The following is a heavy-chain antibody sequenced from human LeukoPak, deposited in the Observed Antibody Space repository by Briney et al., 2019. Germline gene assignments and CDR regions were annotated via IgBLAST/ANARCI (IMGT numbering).Heavy chain of an antibody. J-gene: IGHJ4*02. CDR1: RYTFTTYG. CDR3: ARAPGTGIVVVPAAIFDY. Sequence: GASVKVSCKASRYTFTTYGHSWVRQAPGQGLEWMGLISGYNGNTNYAQQFQGRVTMTTDTSTSTAYMELRSLRSDDTAVYYCARAPGTGIVVVPAAIFDYWGQGTLVTVSS. CDR2: ISGYNGNT. V-gene: IGHV1-18*01. D-gene: IGHD2-2*01.